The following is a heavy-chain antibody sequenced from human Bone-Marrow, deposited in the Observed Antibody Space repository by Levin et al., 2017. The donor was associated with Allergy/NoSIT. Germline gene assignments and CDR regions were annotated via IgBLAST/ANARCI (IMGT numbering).Heavy chain of an antibody. D-gene: IGHD6-13*01. J-gene: IGHJ4*02. CDR2: IYYSGST. V-gene: IGHV4-59*08. CDR3: ARLVAAAAPVDY. CDR1: GGSISSYY. Sequence: PSETLSLTCTVSGGSISSYYWSWIRQPPGKGLEWIGYIYYSGSTNYNPSLKSRVTISVDTSKNQFSLKLSSVTAADTALYYCARLVAAAAPVDYWGQGTLVTVSS.